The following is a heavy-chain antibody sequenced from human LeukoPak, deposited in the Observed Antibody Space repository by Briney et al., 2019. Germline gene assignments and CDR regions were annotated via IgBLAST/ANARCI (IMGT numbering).Heavy chain of an antibody. V-gene: IGHV4-38-2*02. CDR1: GYSISSGYY. CDR3: ARANGDYAFDI. J-gene: IGHJ3*02. D-gene: IGHD4-17*01. CDR2: IYNSGST. Sequence: SETLSLTCTVSGYSISSGYYWGLIRQPPGKGLEWIGSIYNSGSTYYNPSLKSRVTISVDTSKNQFSPKLGSVTAADTAVYYCARANGDYAFDIWGQGTMVTVSS.